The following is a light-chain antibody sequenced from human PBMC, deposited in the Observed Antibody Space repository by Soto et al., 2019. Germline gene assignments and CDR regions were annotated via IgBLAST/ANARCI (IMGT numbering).Light chain of an antibody. CDR1: QSVSSSY. CDR2: GAS. V-gene: IGKV3-20*01. J-gene: IGKJ1*01. CDR3: QQYGSSPPWT. Sequence: EIVLTQSPGTLSLSPGERATLSCRASQSVSSSYLAWYQQKPGQAPRLLIYGASSRAPAIPDRFSGRGSGTDFTLTISRLKPEDYAVYYCQQYGSSPPWTFGQGTQVEIK.